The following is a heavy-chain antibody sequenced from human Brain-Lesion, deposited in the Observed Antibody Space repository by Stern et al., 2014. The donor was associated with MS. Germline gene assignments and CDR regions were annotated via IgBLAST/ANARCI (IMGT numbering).Heavy chain of an antibody. CDR3: ARFPASRPHVFDS. V-gene: IGHV4-4*02. J-gene: IGHJ4*02. CDR1: GGSISSSNW. Sequence: VQLVESGPGLVKPSGTLSLTCVVSGGSISSSNWWSWVRQSPGKGLEWIGESDHSGSTIYNPSLKRRVTVSVEQAQNFFSLHLRSVTAADTAVYFCARFPASRPHVFDSWGQGTLVTVSS. CDR2: SDHSGST. D-gene: IGHD6-13*01.